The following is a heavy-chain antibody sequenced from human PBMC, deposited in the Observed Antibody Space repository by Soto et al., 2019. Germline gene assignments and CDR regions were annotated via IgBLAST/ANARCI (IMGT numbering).Heavy chain of an antibody. CDR3: ARTAGYFDNFWSGYGYDY. Sequence: ETLSLTYTVSVGSIDTYYWTWFRQARGGGLEGTGNIYYRGTTNINPALKSRLSMSIDRAKKQSSLNLSSVTAADTAVYYCARTAGYFDNFWSGYGYDYWGPGTKVTVSS. CDR1: VGSIDTYY. D-gene: IGHD5-18*01. V-gene: IGHV4-59*13. CDR2: IYYRGTT. J-gene: IGHJ4*01.